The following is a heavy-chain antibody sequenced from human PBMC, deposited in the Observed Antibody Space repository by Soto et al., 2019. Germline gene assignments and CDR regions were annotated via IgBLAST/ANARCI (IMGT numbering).Heavy chain of an antibody. Sequence: GASVKVSCKASGYTFSSYYIHWVRQAPGQGLEWMGIINPSGSSTTNAQRFQGRVTMTRDTSTSTVYMELSNLKCEDTAVYYCARDDLEVAGMSLDYWGQGTRVTVPS. CDR2: INPSGSST. J-gene: IGHJ4*02. V-gene: IGHV1-46*01. CDR1: GYTFSSYY. CDR3: ARDDLEVAGMSLDY. D-gene: IGHD6-19*01.